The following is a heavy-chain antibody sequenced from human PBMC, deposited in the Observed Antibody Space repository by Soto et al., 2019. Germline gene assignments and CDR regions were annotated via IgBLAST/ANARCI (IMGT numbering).Heavy chain of an antibody. CDR1: GFTFSSYE. V-gene: IGHV3-48*03. D-gene: IGHD2-15*01. CDR2: IGSSGSTI. CDR3: ASSMVAPAPR. J-gene: IGHJ4*02. Sequence: PGGSLRLSCAASGFTFSSYEMNWVRQAPGKGLEWVSYIGSSGSTIYYADSVKGRFTISRDNAKNSLYLQMNSLRAEDTAVYYCASSMVAPAPRWGQGTLVTVSS.